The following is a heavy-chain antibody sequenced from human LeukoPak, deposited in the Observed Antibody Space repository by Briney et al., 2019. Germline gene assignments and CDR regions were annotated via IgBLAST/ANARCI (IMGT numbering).Heavy chain of an antibody. Sequence: GGSLRLSCAASGFTFSSYSMNWVRQAPGKGLEWVSSISSSSSYVYYADSVKGRFTISRDNAKNSLYLQMNSLRAEDTAVYYCARWSIVGAPVWGQGTLVTVSS. CDR2: ISSSSSYV. J-gene: IGHJ4*02. V-gene: IGHV3-21*01. CDR3: ARWSIVGAPV. CDR1: GFTFSSYS. D-gene: IGHD1-26*01.